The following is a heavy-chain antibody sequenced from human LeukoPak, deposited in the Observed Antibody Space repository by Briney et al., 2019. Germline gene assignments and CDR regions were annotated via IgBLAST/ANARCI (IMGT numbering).Heavy chain of an antibody. CDR1: AFTLLDNT. V-gene: IGHV3-23*01. D-gene: IGHD6-19*01. Sequence: GGSLRLSCAAPAFTLLDNTRRGFCQAPGKGLEWVSRISGSGDRSHYADSVKGRLTISRDNSKKSLYLQMRSLRDEDAAVISRQGGCGLTDVSCFDLWGQGTLVTVSS. J-gene: IGHJ4*02. CDR3: QGGCGLTDVSCFDL. CDR2: ISGSGDRS.